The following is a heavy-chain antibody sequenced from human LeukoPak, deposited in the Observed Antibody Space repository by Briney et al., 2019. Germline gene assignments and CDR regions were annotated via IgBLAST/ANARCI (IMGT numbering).Heavy chain of an antibody. CDR2: INHSGST. CDR3: ARGSCRLGVPSLRGASMRFDP. V-gene: IGHV4-34*01. Sequence: KPSETLSLTCAVYGGSFSGYYWSWIRQPPGKGLEWIGEINHSGSTNYNPSLKSRVTISVDTSKNQFSLKLSSVTAADTAVYYCARGSCRLGVPSLRGASMRFDPWGQGNPVT. J-gene: IGHJ5*01. CDR1: GGSFSGYY. D-gene: IGHD3-3*01.